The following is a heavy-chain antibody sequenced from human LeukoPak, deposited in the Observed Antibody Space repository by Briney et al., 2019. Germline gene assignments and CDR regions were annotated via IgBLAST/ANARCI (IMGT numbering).Heavy chain of an antibody. CDR2: IKSKTAGGTT. CDR3: VTEYYGSYNY. V-gene: IGHV3-15*01. Sequence: SGGSLRLSCVGSGFTFSDSVMHWVRQAPGKGLEWVGHIKSKTAGGTTDYAAPVKGRFTISRDDSRATLYLQMSSLETEDTALYYCVTEYYGSYNYWGQGTLVTVSS. J-gene: IGHJ4*02. D-gene: IGHD1-26*01. CDR1: GFTFSDSV.